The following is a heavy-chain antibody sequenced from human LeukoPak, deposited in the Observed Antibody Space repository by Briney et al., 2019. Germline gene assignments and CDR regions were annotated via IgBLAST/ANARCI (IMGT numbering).Heavy chain of an antibody. J-gene: IGHJ4*02. CDR3: ARSVGMGATRSYFDY. V-gene: IGHV1-46*03. Sequence: ASVKVSCKASGYTFTSYYMHWVRQAPGQGLEWMGIINPSGGSTSYAQKFQGRVTMTRDTSTSTVYMELSSLRSEDTAVYYCARSVGMGATRSYFDYWGQGTLVTVSS. CDR2: INPSGGST. CDR1: GYTFTSYY. D-gene: IGHD1-26*01.